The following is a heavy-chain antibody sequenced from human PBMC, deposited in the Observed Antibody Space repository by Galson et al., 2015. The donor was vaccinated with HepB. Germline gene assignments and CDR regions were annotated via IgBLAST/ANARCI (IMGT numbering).Heavy chain of an antibody. D-gene: IGHD3-22*01. J-gene: IGHJ4*02. CDR3: ARDSSGFAPPIYYFDF. CDR1: GFTFSSYG. CDR2: IYYDGSNK. Sequence: SLRLSCAASGFTFSSYGMHWVRQAPGKGLEWLAVIYYDGSNKYYADSVKGRFTISRGNSKSTLYLQMNSLRAEDTAVYYCARDSSGFAPPIYYFDFWGQGTLVTVSS. V-gene: IGHV3-33*01.